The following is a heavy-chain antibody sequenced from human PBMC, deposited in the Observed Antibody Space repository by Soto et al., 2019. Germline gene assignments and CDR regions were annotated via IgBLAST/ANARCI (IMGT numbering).Heavy chain of an antibody. CDR2: INAGNGNT. Sequence: ASVKVSCKASGYTFTSYAMHWVRQAPGQRLEWMGWINAGNGNTKYSQKFQGRVTITRDTSASTAYMELSSLRSEDTAVYSCARDPAEYSSSSARPRPLLYYYYGMDVWGQGTTVTVSS. J-gene: IGHJ6*02. D-gene: IGHD6-6*01. CDR3: ARDPAEYSSSSARPRPLLYYYYGMDV. V-gene: IGHV1-3*01. CDR1: GYTFTSYA.